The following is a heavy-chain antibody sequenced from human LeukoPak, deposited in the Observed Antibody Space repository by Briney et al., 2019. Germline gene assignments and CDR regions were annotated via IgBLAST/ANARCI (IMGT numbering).Heavy chain of an antibody. CDR2: ISWNSGSI. Sequence: GGSLRLSCAASGFTFDDYAMHWVRQAPGKGLEWVSGISWNSGSIGYADSVKGRFTISRDNAKNSLYLQMNSLRAEDTAVYYCAKGGGDSCYSVNDYRGQGTLVTVSS. J-gene: IGHJ4*02. CDR3: AKGGGDSCYSVNDY. V-gene: IGHV3-9*01. D-gene: IGHD2-15*01. CDR1: GFTFDDYA.